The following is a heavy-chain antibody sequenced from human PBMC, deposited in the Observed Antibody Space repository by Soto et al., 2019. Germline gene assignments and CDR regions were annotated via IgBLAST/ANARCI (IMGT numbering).Heavy chain of an antibody. CDR2: INPNSGGT. CDR1: GYTFTGYY. CDR3: ARCSMSVAVAGTGPDYGMDV. J-gene: IGHJ6*02. D-gene: IGHD6-19*01. Sequence: QVQLVQSGAEVKKPGASVKVSCKASGYTFTGYYMHWVRQAPGQGLEWMGWINPNSGGTNYAQKFQGRVTMTRDTSISTAYMELSRLRSDDTAVYYCARCSMSVAVAGTGPDYGMDVWGQGTTVTVSS. V-gene: IGHV1-2*02.